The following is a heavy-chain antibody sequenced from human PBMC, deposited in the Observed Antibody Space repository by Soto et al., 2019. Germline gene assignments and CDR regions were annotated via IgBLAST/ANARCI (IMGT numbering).Heavy chain of an antibody. V-gene: IGHV3-33*01. CDR3: ESAEHPLVWYFDY. Sequence: GGSLRLSCAASGFIFNNFGIHWVRQAPGKGLEWVAVIWYDGSKKYYADSVKGRFTISRDSSKNTVELEMNSLRVEYTAVYHSESAEHPLVWYFDYWGHGTLVTVSS. CDR2: IWYDGSKK. J-gene: IGHJ4*01. CDR1: GFIFNNFG. D-gene: IGHD2-8*01.